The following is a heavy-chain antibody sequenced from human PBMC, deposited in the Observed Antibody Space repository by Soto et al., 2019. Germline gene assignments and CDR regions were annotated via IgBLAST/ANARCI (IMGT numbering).Heavy chain of an antibody. CDR3: ATLGVTSGLDY. D-gene: IGHD6-19*01. V-gene: IGHV3-7*01. CDR2: IKQDGSAK. Sequence: EVQLVESGGGLVQPGGSLRLSCAASGFSFSDFWMTWVRQAPGKGLEWVANIKQDGSAKYYVDSVKGRFTISRDNAKNSLYLQMNSLRAEDTAVYYYATLGVTSGLDYWGQGTLVTVSS. CDR1: GFSFSDFW. J-gene: IGHJ4*02.